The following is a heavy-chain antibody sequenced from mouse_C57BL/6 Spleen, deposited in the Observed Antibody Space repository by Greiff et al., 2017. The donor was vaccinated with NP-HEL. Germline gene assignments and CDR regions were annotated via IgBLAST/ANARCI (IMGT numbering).Heavy chain of an antibody. CDR2: ISDGGSYT. J-gene: IGHJ3*01. CDR3: ARDEDDGYPFAY. Sequence: EVKVVESGGGLVKPGGSLKLSCAASGFTFSSYAMSWVRQTPEKRLEWVATISDGGSYTYYPDNVKGRFTISRDNAKNNLYLQMSHLKSEDTAMYYCARDEDDGYPFAYWGQGTLVTVSA. V-gene: IGHV5-4*01. CDR1: GFTFSSYA. D-gene: IGHD2-3*01.